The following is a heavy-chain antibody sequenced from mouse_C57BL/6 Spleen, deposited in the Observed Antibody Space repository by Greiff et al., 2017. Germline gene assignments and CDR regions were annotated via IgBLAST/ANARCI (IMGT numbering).Heavy chain of an antibody. V-gene: IGHV1-55*01. J-gene: IGHJ4*01. D-gene: IGHD3-2*02. CDR2: IYPGSGST. CDR1: GYTFTSYW. CDR3: ARYGAQGRYAMDY. Sequence: QVQLQQPGAELVKPGASVKMSCKASGYTFTSYWITWVKQRPGQGLGWIGDIYPGSGSTNYNEKFKSKATLTVDTSSSTAYMQLSSLTSEDSAVYYCARYGAQGRYAMDYWGQGTSVTVSS.